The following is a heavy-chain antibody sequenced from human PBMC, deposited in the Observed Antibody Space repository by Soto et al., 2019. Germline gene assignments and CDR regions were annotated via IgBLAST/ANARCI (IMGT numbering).Heavy chain of an antibody. Sequence: GGSLRLSCEASGFTFSRNAMHWVRQAPGKGLEWVAVISFDGNNQYYTDSVKGRFTISRDNSKNTLDLQMNSLRREDTAVYYCARDREYSGFYYGMDVWGQGTTVTFSS. J-gene: IGHJ6*02. D-gene: IGHD5-12*01. CDR1: GFTFSRNA. CDR2: ISFDGNNQ. CDR3: ARDREYSGFYYGMDV. V-gene: IGHV3-30-3*01.